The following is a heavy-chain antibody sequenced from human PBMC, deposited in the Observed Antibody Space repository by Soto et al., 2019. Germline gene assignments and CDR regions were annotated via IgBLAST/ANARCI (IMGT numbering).Heavy chain of an antibody. V-gene: IGHV3-30-3*01. CDR2: ISYDGNTK. CDR1: GFIFSGYA. CDR3: AKETSAYEIDY. J-gene: IGHJ4*02. Sequence: QVQLVESGGGVVQPGRSLRLSCAASGFIFSGYAMHWVRQAPGKGLEWVAVISYDGNTKYYADSVKGRFTVSRDNSKNTLYVHMNNLSAEDTAMYYCAKETSAYEIDYWGQGTLVTVYS. D-gene: IGHD5-12*01.